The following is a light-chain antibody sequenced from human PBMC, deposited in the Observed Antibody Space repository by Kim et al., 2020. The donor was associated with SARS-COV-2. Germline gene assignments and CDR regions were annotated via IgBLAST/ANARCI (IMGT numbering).Light chain of an antibody. Sequence: PGERATLSCRASQSVSRSWLAWYQHKPGQAPRLLIFGAATRATGIPDRFSGSGSGTDFTLTISRLEPEDFAVYYCQQYGSSPPLTFGGGTKV. J-gene: IGKJ4*01. CDR1: QSVSRSW. CDR2: GAA. V-gene: IGKV3-20*01. CDR3: QQYGSSPPLT.